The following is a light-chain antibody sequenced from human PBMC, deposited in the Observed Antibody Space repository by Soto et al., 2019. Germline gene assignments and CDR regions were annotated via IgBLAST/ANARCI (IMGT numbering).Light chain of an antibody. J-gene: IGLJ1*01. Sequence: QSVQRQPPSVSAAPGHKVTISCSGSSSNIGGNSVSWYQQLPGTAPKLLIYDDNKRPSGIPDRFSGSKSGTSATLGITGFQTGDEADYHCGSWDSSLSDYVFGTGTKVTVL. CDR1: SSNIGGNS. CDR3: GSWDSSLSDYV. CDR2: DDN. V-gene: IGLV1-51*01.